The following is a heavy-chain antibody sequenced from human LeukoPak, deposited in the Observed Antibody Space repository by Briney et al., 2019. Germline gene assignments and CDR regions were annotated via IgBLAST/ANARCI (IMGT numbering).Heavy chain of an antibody. J-gene: IGHJ4*02. CDR1: GFTFSSYA. CDR2: ISGSGGST. D-gene: IGHD1-7*01. V-gene: IGHV3-23*01. CDR3: ARVLRPGISVTTGIFYY. Sequence: SGGSLRLSCAASGFTFSSYAMSWVRQAPGKGLEWVSAISGSGGSTYYADSVKGRFSISRDNSKNTLSLQMNSLRGEDTAVYYCARVLRPGISVTTGIFYYWGQGTLVTVSS.